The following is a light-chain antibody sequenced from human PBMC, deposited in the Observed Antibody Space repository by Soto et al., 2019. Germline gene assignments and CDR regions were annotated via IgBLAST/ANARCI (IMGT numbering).Light chain of an antibody. Sequence: ETVMTQSPATLSVSPGERATLSCRASQSVSANLAWYQQKPGQAPNLLIYGASTRATGIPARFSGSGSGTEFTLTISRLQSEDFAVYYCQQYNNWPLLTFGGGTKMEIK. V-gene: IGKV3-15*01. J-gene: IGKJ4*01. CDR3: QQYNNWPLLT. CDR2: GAS. CDR1: QSVSAN.